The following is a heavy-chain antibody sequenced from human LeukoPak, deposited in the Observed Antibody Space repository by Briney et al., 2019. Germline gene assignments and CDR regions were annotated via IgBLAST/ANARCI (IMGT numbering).Heavy chain of an antibody. CDR3: ARSYRGFDP. D-gene: IGHD1-26*01. Sequence: GGSLRLSCAASGFTFSSYEVNWVRQAPGKGLEWVSYISSSGSTIYYADSVKGRFTISRDNAKNSLYLQMNSLRAEDTAVYYCARSYRGFDPWGQGTLVTVSS. CDR1: GFTFSSYE. V-gene: IGHV3-48*03. CDR2: ISSSGSTI. J-gene: IGHJ5*02.